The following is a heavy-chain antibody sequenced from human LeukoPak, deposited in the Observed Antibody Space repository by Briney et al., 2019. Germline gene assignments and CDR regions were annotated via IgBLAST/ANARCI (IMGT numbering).Heavy chain of an antibody. CDR3: TTVVTYYYDNSGSGEYFQH. CDR1: GFTFSNAW. Sequence: GGSLRLSCAASGFTFSNAWMSWVRQAPGKGLEWVGRIKSKTDGGTTDYAAPVKGRFTISRDDSKNTLYLQMNSLKTEDTAVYYCTTVVTYYYDNSGSGEYFQHWGQGTLVTVSS. D-gene: IGHD3-22*01. CDR2: IKSKTDGGTT. V-gene: IGHV3-15*01. J-gene: IGHJ1*01.